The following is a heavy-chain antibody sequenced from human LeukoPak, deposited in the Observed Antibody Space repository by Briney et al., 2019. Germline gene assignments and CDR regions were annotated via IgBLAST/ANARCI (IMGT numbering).Heavy chain of an antibody. CDR1: GFTFSSYA. CDR2: ISGSGSNT. CDR3: AKVFRCTTCYDTLWFDP. J-gene: IGHJ5*02. D-gene: IGHD2-2*01. Sequence: GGSLRLSCAASGFTFSSYAMSWVRQPPGKGLEWVSSISGSGSNTYYADSVKGRLTISRDNSKNTLHLQMNTLRAEDTAVYYCAKVFRCTTCYDTLWFDPWGQGTLVTVSS. V-gene: IGHV3-23*01.